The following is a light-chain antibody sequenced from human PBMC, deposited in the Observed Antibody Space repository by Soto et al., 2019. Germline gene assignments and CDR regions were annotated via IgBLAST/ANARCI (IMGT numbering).Light chain of an antibody. CDR1: QSVSNN. Sequence: EIVMTQSPAALSVSPGERVTLSCRASQSVSNNLAWYQQRPGQAPRLLIFGAFTRATGIPARFSGSGSGTEFTLTISSLQSEDFAVYYCHQYNDWPPYTFGQGTKLEIK. V-gene: IGKV3D-15*01. CDR3: HQYNDWPPYT. J-gene: IGKJ2*01. CDR2: GAF.